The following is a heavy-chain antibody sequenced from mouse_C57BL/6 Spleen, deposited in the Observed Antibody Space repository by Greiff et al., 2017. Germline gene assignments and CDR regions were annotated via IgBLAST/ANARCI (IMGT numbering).Heavy chain of an antibody. Sequence: QVQLQQSGAELVRPGASVTLSCKASGYTFTDYEMHWVKQTPVHGLEWIGAIDPETGGTAYNQKFKGKAILTADKSSSTAYKELRSLTYEASAVYYCTSAGGYFDFWGQGTTLTVSS. CDR2: IDPETGGT. V-gene: IGHV1-15*01. CDR1: GYTFTDYE. J-gene: IGHJ2*01. CDR3: TSAGGYFDF. D-gene: IGHD4-1*01.